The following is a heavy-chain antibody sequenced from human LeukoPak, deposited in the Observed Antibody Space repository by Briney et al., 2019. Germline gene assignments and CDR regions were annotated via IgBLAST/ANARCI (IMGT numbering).Heavy chain of an antibody. Sequence: SVKVSCEASGGTFSSYAISWVRQAPGQGLEWMGRIIPILGIANYAQKFQGRVTITADKSTSTAYMELSSLRSEDTAVYYCARDPGSFLAAIYGMDVWGQGTTVTVSS. V-gene: IGHV1-69*04. CDR1: GGTFSSYA. D-gene: IGHD2-15*01. CDR3: ARDPGSFLAAIYGMDV. CDR2: IIPILGIA. J-gene: IGHJ6*02.